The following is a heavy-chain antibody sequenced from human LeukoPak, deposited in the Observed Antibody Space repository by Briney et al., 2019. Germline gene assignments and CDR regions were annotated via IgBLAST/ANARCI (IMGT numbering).Heavy chain of an antibody. CDR2: TYYWSKLFY. V-gene: IGHV6-1*01. CDR3: ARAGSYFRF. D-gene: IGHD1-26*01. J-gene: IGHJ4*02. Sequence: SQTLPLTCAISGDSVSSHSVAWIWVRLSPSRALEWLGRTYYWSKLFYDYAVSVKSRITINPDTSKNQFSLQLNSVTPEDTAVYYCARAGSYFRFWDQGTLVTGSS. CDR1: GDSVSSHSVA.